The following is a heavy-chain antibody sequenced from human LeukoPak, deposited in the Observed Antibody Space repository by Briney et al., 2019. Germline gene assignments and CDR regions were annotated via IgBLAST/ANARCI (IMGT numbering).Heavy chain of an antibody. J-gene: IGHJ3*02. CDR1: GYMFISYG. CDR2: ISDYNGNT. D-gene: IGHD3-9*01. Sequence: ASVKVSCKASGYMFISYGISWVRQAPGQGVEGMGWISDYNGNTNYAQKLQGRVTMTTDTSTSTAYMELRSLRSDATAVYYCARDYDILTGDHAFDIWGQGTMVTVSS. CDR3: ARDYDILTGDHAFDI. V-gene: IGHV1-18*01.